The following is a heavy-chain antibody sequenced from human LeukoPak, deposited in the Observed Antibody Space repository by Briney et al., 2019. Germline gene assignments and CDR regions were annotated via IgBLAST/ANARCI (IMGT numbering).Heavy chain of an antibody. Sequence: GGSLRLSCAATGLTFSSFSMHWVRQAPGKGLEWVAVISYDGSNKYYADSVKGRFAISRDNSKNTLYLQMNSLRAEDTAVYYCAKDSRYKGGDRLGYWGQGTLVTVSS. CDR2: ISYDGSNK. CDR3: AKDSRYKGGDRLGY. D-gene: IGHD2-2*02. J-gene: IGHJ4*02. CDR1: GLTFSSFS. V-gene: IGHV3-30*18.